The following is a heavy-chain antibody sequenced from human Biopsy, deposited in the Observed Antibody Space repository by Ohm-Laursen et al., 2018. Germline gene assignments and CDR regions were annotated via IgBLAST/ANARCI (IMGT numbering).Heavy chain of an antibody. CDR3: ARSNGYSDYRFDD. V-gene: IGHV4-59*01. J-gene: IGHJ4*02. D-gene: IGHD5-12*01. CDR1: GGSMSSYY. CDR2: ISYTGDT. Sequence: TLSLTCTVSGGSMSSYYWTWTRQTPGKGLEWIGYISYTGDTNYNPSLESRITISLDTSKNQFSLMLSSVTAADTAVYYCARSNGYSDYRFDDWGQGTLVTVAS.